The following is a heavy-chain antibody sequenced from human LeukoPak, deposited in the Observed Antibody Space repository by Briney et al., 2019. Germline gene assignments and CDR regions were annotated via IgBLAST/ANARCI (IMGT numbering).Heavy chain of an antibody. CDR2: INPNSGGT. V-gene: IGHV1-2*02. CDR3: ARDLVWYNWNPGTNVDY. CDR1: GYTFTGYY. J-gene: IGHJ4*02. D-gene: IGHD1-20*01. Sequence: ASVKVSCQASGYTFTGYYMHWVRQAPGQGLEWMGWINPNSGGTNYAQKFQGRVTMTRDTSISTAYMELSRLRSDDTAVYYCARDLVWYNWNPGTNVDYWGQGTLVTVSS.